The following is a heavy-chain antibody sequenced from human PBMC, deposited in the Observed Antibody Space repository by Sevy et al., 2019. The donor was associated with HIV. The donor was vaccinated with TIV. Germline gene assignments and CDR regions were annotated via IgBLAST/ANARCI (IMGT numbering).Heavy chain of an antibody. CDR1: GFTLSDYY. D-gene: IGHD4-17*01. CDR2: ISGDSDDTK. CDR3: ARDHVKDGDLGDYYYFAMDL. J-gene: IGHJ6*02. V-gene: IGHV3-11*01. Sequence: GGSLRLSCAASGFTLSDYYMSWIRQAPGKGLEWVSYISGDSDDTKYYADSVKGRFTISRDNAKNSVYLQMTSLRAEDTAVYYCARDHVKDGDLGDYYYFAMDLWGQGTTVTVSS.